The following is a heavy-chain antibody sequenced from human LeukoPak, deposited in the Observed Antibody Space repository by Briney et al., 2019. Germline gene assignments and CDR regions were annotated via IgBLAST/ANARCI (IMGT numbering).Heavy chain of an antibody. CDR1: GSTFSSYS. D-gene: IGHD2-15*01. V-gene: IGHV3-48*02. J-gene: IGHJ5*02. CDR2: ISSSSSTI. Sequence: GGSLRLSCAASGSTFSSYSMNWVRQAPGKGLEWVSYISSSSSTIYYADSVKGRFTISRDNAKNSLYLQMNSLRDEDTAVYYCARTVVAATPNWFDPWGQGTLVTVSS. CDR3: ARTVVAATPNWFDP.